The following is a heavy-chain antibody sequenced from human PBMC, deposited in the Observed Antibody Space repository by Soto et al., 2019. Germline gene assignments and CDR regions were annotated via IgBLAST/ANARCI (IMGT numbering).Heavy chain of an antibody. D-gene: IGHD6-19*01. V-gene: IGHV1-2*04. CDR2: INPNSDGT. CDR1: GYTFTSYY. Sequence: ASVKVSCKASGYTFTSYYMHWVRQAPGQGLEWMGWINPNSDGTNYAQKFQGWVTMTRDTSISTAYLELSRLRSNDTAVYYCARGYRVAGAGPFDYWGQGTLVTVSS. J-gene: IGHJ4*02. CDR3: ARGYRVAGAGPFDY.